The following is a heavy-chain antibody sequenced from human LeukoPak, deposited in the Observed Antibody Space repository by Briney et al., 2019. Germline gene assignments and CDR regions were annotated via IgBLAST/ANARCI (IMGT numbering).Heavy chain of an antibody. CDR2: ISSSSSYI. D-gene: IGHD6-13*01. CDR3: AKAGHRAAGLYFDY. V-gene: IGHV3-21*01. Sequence: GGSLRLSCAASGFTFSSYSMNWVRQAPGKGLEWVSSISSSSSYIYYADSVKGRFTISRDNAKNSLYLQMNSLRAEDTAVYYCAKAGHRAAGLYFDYWGQGTLVTVSS. CDR1: GFTFSSYS. J-gene: IGHJ4*02.